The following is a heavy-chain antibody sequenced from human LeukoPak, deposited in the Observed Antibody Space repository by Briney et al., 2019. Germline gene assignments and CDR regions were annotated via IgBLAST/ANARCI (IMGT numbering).Heavy chain of an antibody. CDR1: GGSINSYY. V-gene: IGHV4-59*01. D-gene: IGHD3-10*01. CDR2: VHYSGST. CDR3: AGVTVSGSYYYPFPY. J-gene: IGHJ4*02. Sequence: SETLSLTCTVSGGSINSYYWTWMRQPPGKGLELIGHVHYSGSTYYSPSLKSRVTISVDTSKNQFSLKLSSVTAADTAVYYCAGVTVSGSYYYPFPYWGQGTLVTVSS.